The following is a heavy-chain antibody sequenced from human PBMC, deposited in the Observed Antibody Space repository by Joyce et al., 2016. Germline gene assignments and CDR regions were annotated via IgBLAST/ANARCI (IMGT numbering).Heavy chain of an antibody. D-gene: IGHD6-19*01. Sequence: EVQLLESGGGLVQPGGSLRLSCAASGFTFSSYAMSWVRQAPGKGLEWVSAISSSGGSTYYADSVRGRFTISRDNSKNTLYLQMNSLGAEDTAVYYCANLLVSSGRSTYYHGMDVWGQGTTVTVSS. CDR3: ANLLVSSGRSTYYHGMDV. CDR2: ISSSGGST. J-gene: IGHJ6*02. CDR1: GFTFSSYA. V-gene: IGHV3-23*01.